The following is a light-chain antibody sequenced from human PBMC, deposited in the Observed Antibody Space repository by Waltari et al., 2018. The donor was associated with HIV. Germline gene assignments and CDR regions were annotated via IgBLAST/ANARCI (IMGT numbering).Light chain of an antibody. CDR1: RSKIGSNV. CDR3: SAWYDNVNDI. J-gene: IGLJ2*01. Sequence: QSVLTQPPSASGTPGQRVTISCSGTRSKIGSNVVNWYQQLPGTTPKLLIYKNNKRPLGVSDRFSDSKSGTSSSLAISVLQSDDEGYYYCSAWYDNVNDIFGGVTKLTVL. V-gene: IGLV1-44*01. CDR2: KNN.